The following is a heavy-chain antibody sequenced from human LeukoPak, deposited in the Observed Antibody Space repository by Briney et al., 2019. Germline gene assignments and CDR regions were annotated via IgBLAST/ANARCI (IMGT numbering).Heavy chain of an antibody. CDR2: ISSSSYI. D-gene: IGHD6-6*01. V-gene: IGHV3-21*01. Sequence: GGSLRLSCAASGFTFSSYSMNWVRQAPGKGLEWVSSISSSSYIYYADSVKGRFTISRDNAKNSLYLQMNSLRAEDTAVYYCARVSTEYDYMDVWGKGTTVTVSS. CDR3: ARVSTEYDYMDV. CDR1: GFTFSSYS. J-gene: IGHJ6*03.